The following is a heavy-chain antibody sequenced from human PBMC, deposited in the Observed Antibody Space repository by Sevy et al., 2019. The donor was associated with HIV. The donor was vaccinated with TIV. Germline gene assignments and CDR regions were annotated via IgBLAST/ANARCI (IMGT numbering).Heavy chain of an antibody. CDR2: IRYDGSNK. Sequence: GGSLRLSCAASGFRFSSYGMHWVRQAPGKGLEWVAVIRYDGSNKDYADSVKGRFTISRDNSKNTLYLQMNSLTAEDTAVYYCATSRYCSGGSCYGADYYYGMDVWGQGTTVTVSS. D-gene: IGHD2-15*01. V-gene: IGHV3-30*02. CDR1: GFRFSSYG. J-gene: IGHJ6*02. CDR3: ATSRYCSGGSCYGADYYYGMDV.